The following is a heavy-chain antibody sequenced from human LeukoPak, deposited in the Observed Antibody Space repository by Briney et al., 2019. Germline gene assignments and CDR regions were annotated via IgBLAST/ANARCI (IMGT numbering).Heavy chain of an antibody. V-gene: IGHV3-11*01. J-gene: IGHJ4*02. Sequence: GGSLRLSCAASGFTFTNYAMTWVRQAPGKGLEWVSYISSSGSTIYYADSVKGRFTISRDNAKNSLYLQMNSLRAEDTAVYYCARVVAYCGGDCSLYFDYWGQGTLVTVSS. CDR3: ARVVAYCGGDCSLYFDY. D-gene: IGHD2-21*02. CDR2: ISSSGSTI. CDR1: GFTFTNYA.